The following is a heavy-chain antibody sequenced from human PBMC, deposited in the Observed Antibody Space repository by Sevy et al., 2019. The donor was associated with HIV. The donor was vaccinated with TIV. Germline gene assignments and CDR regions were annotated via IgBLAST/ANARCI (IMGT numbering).Heavy chain of an antibody. D-gene: IGHD6-19*01. J-gene: IGHJ4*02. V-gene: IGHV3-66*02. CDR1: GFTVNDKY. CDR3: VSLFLSYRSGWPYFDY. Sequence: GGSLRLSCAISGFTVNDKYIIWVRQAPGKGLEWVSVIFSSGSTYYADSAKGRFTISRDNSKNTVDLQMNSVTAEDTAVYYCVSLFLSYRSGWPYFDYWGQGTLVTVSS. CDR2: IFSSGST.